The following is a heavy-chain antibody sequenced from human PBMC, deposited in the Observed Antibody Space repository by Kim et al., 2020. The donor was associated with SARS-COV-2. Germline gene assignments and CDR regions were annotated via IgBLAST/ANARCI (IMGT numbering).Heavy chain of an antibody. V-gene: IGHV3-33*06. J-gene: IGHJ4*02. CDR2: IWYDGSNK. CDR1: GFTFSSYG. CDR3: AKDLRYYGSGTMGY. Sequence: GGSLRLSCAASGFTFSSYGMHWVRQAPGKGLEWVAVIWYDGSNKYYADSVKGRFTISRDNSKNTLYLQMNSLRAEDTAVYYCAKDLRYYGSGTMGYWGQGTLVTVSS. D-gene: IGHD3-10*01.